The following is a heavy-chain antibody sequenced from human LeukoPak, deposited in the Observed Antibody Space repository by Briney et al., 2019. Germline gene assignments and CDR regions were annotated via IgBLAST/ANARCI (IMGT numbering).Heavy chain of an antibody. Sequence: GASVKVSCKVSGYHFTGYHVHWVRQAPGQGLEWIGRINTDSGDTNGAQKFQGRVTMNRDTSISTAYMEVSGLTSDDSAVYYCAGLGSTVKGRIDPWGQGTPVTVST. CDR3: AGLGSTVKGRIDP. CDR2: INTDSGDT. CDR1: GYHFTGYH. D-gene: IGHD5/OR15-5a*01. V-gene: IGHV1-2*02. J-gene: IGHJ5*02.